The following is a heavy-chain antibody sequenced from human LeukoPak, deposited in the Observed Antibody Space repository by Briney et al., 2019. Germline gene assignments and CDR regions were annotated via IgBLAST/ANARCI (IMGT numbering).Heavy chain of an antibody. Sequence: GGSLRLSCAGSGFIFNNYAMHWVRQPPGKGLEWVSGISWNSGSIDYADSVKGRFTISRDNAKNSLYLQMNSLRAEDTAIYYCTRVGYIDEGIDYWGQGTLVTVSS. CDR3: TRVGYIDEGIDY. CDR2: ISWNSGSI. D-gene: IGHD5-24*01. J-gene: IGHJ4*02. CDR1: GFIFNNYA. V-gene: IGHV3-9*01.